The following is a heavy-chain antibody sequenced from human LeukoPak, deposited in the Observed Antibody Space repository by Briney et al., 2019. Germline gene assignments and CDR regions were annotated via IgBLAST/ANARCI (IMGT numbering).Heavy chain of an antibody. D-gene: IGHD2-2*01. CDR3: ARDYCTSTSCFDY. CDR2: IWYDGSKK. Sequence: PGGSLRLSCAASGFTFSNYGFHWVRQAPGKGLEWVAVIWYDGSKKYYADSVKGRFTISRDNSKNTLYLQMSNLRAEDTAVYYCARDYCTSTSCFDYWGQGTLVTVSS. J-gene: IGHJ4*02. CDR1: GFTFSNYG. V-gene: IGHV3-33*01.